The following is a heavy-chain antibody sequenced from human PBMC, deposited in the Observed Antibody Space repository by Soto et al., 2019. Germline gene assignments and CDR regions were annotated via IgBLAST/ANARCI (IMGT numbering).Heavy chain of an antibody. V-gene: IGHV3-30*03. CDR1: GFTFSSYG. CDR3: ATDPSELTGAFDY. J-gene: IGHJ4*02. D-gene: IGHD1-20*01. CDR2: ISYDGSNK. Sequence: GGSLRLSCAASGFTFSSYGMHWVRQAPGKGLEWVAVISYDGSNKYYADSVKGRFTISRDNSKNTLYLQMNSLRAEDTAVYYCATDPSELTGAFDYWGQGTLVTVSS.